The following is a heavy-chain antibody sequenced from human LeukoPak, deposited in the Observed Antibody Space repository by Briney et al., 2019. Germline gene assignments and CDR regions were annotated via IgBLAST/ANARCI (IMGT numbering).Heavy chain of an antibody. CDR1: GGSFSGYY. D-gene: IGHD4-17*01. J-gene: IGHJ4*02. CDR3: ARGYGGKQHY. CDR2: INHSGST. Sequence: RPSETLSLTCAVYGGSFSGYYWSWIRQPPGKGLEWIGEINHSGSTNYNPFLKSRVTISVDTSKNQFSLKLSSVTAADTAVYYCARGYGGKQHYWGQGTLVTVSS. V-gene: IGHV4-34*01.